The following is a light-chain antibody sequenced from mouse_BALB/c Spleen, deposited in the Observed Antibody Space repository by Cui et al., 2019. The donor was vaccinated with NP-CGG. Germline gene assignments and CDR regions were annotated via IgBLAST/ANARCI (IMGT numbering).Light chain of an antibody. Sequence: AVVTQESAVTTSPGETVTLTCRSSTGAVTINNYANWVQEKPDHLFTGLIGGTNNRAPGVPARFSGSLIGDKAALAITGAQTEDEAIYFCALWYSNHWVFGGGTKLTVL. CDR2: GTN. V-gene: IGLV1*01. J-gene: IGLJ1*01. CDR1: TGAVTINNY. CDR3: ALWYSNHWV.